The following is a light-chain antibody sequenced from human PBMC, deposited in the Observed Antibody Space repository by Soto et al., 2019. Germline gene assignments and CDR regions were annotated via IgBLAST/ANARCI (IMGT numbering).Light chain of an antibody. J-gene: IGLJ3*02. Sequence: QSVLTQPASVSGPPGQSITISCTGSSSDVGGYDYVSWYQQHPGKAPKLIIYEVSNRPSGVSNRFSGSKSGNTASLTISGLLAEDEADYYCLSYTSTNTRVFGGGTKLTVL. CDR2: EVS. CDR3: LSYTSTNTRV. CDR1: SSDVGGYDY. V-gene: IGLV2-14*01.